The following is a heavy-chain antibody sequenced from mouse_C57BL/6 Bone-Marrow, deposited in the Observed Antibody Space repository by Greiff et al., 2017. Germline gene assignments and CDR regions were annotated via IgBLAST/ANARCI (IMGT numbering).Heavy chain of an antibody. CDR3: ARSYRFDY. D-gene: IGHD2-14*01. CDR2: IYPSDSET. CDR1: GYTFTSYW. Sequence: QVQLQQPGAELVRPGSSVKLSCKASGYTFTSYWMEWVKQRPGQGLEWIGNIYPSDSETHYNQKFKDKATLTVDKSSSTAYMQLSSLTSEDSAVYYCARSYRFDYWGQGTTLTVSS. V-gene: IGHV1-61*01. J-gene: IGHJ2*01.